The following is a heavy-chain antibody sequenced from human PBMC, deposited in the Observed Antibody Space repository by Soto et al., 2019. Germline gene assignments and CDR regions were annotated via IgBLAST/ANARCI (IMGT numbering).Heavy chain of an antibody. J-gene: IGHJ4*02. Sequence: GASVKVSCKTSGGTFSSYAISWVRQAPGQRLEWMAWINPGNGNTTYAPKLQDRVTMTRDTSASTVYMELSSLRSEDTTLYYCARGQCSSASCFYFDYWGQGSLVTVSS. D-gene: IGHD2-2*01. CDR3: ARGQCSSASCFYFDY. CDR1: GGTFSSYA. V-gene: IGHV1-3*01. CDR2: INPGNGNT.